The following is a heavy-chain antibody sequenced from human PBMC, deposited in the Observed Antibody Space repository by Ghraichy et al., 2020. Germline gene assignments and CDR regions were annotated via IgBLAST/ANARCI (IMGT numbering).Heavy chain of an antibody. CDR1: GGSFSGYY. V-gene: IGHV4-34*01. CDR3: ARRVNYYGSGSYYYFDY. D-gene: IGHD3-10*01. CDR2: INHSGST. J-gene: IGHJ4*02. Sequence: SETLSLTCAVYGGSFSGYYWSWIRQPPGKGLEWIGEINHSGSTNYNPSLKSRDTISVDTSKNQFSLKLSSVTAADTAVYYCARRVNYYGSGSYYYFDYWGQGTLVTVSS.